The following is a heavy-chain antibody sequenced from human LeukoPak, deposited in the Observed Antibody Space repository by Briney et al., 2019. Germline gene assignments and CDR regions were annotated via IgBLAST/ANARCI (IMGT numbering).Heavy chain of an antibody. CDR3: ARGSHVRLYDSPNGFDY. V-gene: IGHV1-46*01. D-gene: IGHD3-22*01. CDR1: GYTFTSYH. Sequence: ASVKVSCKASGYTFTSYHIHWVRQAPGQGLEWMGIINPSGGSTNYAQKFQGRVTMARDTSTSTVYMELSSLRSEDTAVYYCARGSHVRLYDSPNGFDYWGQGTLVTVSS. J-gene: IGHJ4*02. CDR2: INPSGGST.